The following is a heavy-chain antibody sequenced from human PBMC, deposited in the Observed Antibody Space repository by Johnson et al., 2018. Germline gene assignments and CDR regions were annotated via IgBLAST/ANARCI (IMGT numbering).Heavy chain of an antibody. CDR1: GFTFDDYA. CDR3: AKDRPAGMNYYYYMDV. J-gene: IGHJ6*03. V-gene: IGHV3-9*01. D-gene: IGHD6-19*01. Sequence: VQLVQSGGGVVQPGRSLRLSCAASGFTFDDYAMHWVRQAPGKGLEWVSGISWNSGSIGYADSVKGRFTSSRDNAKNSLYLQMNSLRAEDTALYYCAKDRPAGMNYYYYMDVWGKGTTVTVSS. CDR2: ISWNSGSI.